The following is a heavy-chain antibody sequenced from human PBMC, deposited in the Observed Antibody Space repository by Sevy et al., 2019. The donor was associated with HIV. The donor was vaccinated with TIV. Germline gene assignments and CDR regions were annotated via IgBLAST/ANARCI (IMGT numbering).Heavy chain of an antibody. V-gene: IGHV1-18*01. CDR1: GYTFTSYG. D-gene: IGHD3-22*01. J-gene: IGHJ5*02. CDR3: ARDFFTMIVVVSSHRYNWFDP. Sequence: ASVKVSCKASGYTFTSYGISWVRQAPGQGLEWMGWISAYNGNTNYAQTLQGRVTMTTDTSTSTAYMELRSLRSDDTAVYYCARDFFTMIVVVSSHRYNWFDPWGQGTLVTVSS. CDR2: ISAYNGNT.